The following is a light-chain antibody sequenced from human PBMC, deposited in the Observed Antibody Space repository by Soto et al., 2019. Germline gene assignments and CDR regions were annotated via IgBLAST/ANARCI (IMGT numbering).Light chain of an antibody. V-gene: IGKV1-5*03. CDR1: QSISSW. CDR3: QQYNSYSRT. CDR2: KAS. Sequence: DIQMTQSPYTLSASVGDRVTITCRASQSISSWLAWYQQKPGKAPKLLIDKASSLESGVPSRFSGSGSGTEFTLTISSLQPDDFATYYCQQYNSYSRTLGQGTKVDI. J-gene: IGKJ1*01.